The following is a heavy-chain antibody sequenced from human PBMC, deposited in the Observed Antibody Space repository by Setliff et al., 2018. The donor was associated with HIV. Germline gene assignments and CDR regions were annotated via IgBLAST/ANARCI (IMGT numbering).Heavy chain of an antibody. D-gene: IGHD3-22*01. CDR1: GFLFSRYA. CDR3: ARDRASSGYYARFDH. V-gene: IGHV3-30*02. CDR2: IRSDVNGE. J-gene: IGHJ4*02. Sequence: PGGSLRLSCAASGFLFSRYAMHWVRQAPGKGLEWVALIRSDVNGEDYRDSVRGRFTISRDNSRNTLFLQMDSLRPDDTALYYCARDRASSGYYARFDHWGQGTLVTVSS.